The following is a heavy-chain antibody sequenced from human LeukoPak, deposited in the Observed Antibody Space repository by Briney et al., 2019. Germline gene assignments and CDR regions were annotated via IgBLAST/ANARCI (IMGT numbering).Heavy chain of an antibody. D-gene: IGHD3-10*01. CDR3: ARSKGARFRELLNY. Sequence: ASVKVSYKASGYTFTSYDINWVRQATGQGLEWMGWMNPNSGNTGYAQKFQGRVTMTRNTSISTAYMELSSLRSEDTAVYYCARSKGARFRELLNYWGQGTLVTVSS. J-gene: IGHJ4*02. CDR1: GYTFTSYD. CDR2: MNPNSGNT. V-gene: IGHV1-8*01.